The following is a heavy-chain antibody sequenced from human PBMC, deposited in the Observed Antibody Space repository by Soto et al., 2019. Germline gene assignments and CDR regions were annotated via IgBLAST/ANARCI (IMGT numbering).Heavy chain of an antibody. D-gene: IGHD2-8*01. CDR2: INPKSGGT. Sequence: ASVKVSCKASGYSFTDYHIHWVRQAPGQGLEWLGRINPKSGGTSTAQKFQGWVTMTTDTSISTASMELTRLTSDDTAIYYCARGDSTDCSNGVCTFFYNHDMDVCGQGTTVTVSS. J-gene: IGHJ6*02. CDR3: ARGDSTDCSNGVCTFFYNHDMDV. CDR1: GYSFTDYH. V-gene: IGHV1-2*04.